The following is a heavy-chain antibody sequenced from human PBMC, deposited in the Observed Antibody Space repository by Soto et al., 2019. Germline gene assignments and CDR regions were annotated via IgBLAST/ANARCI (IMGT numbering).Heavy chain of an antibody. CDR1: GFTFGDYA. CDR3: TRASGDFWSGTDDY. V-gene: IGHV3-49*03. CDR2: IRSKAYGGTT. J-gene: IGHJ4*02. D-gene: IGHD3-3*01. Sequence: GGSLRLSCTASGFTFGDYAMSWFRQAPGKGLEWVGFIRSKAYGGTTEYAASVKGRFTISRDDSKSIAYLQMNSLKTEDTAVYYCTRASGDFWSGTDDYWGQGTLVTVSS.